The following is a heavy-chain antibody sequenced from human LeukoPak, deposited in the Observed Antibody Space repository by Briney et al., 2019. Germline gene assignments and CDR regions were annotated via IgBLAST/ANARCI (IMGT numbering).Heavy chain of an antibody. CDR1: GYTFTSYY. CDR2: INPSGGST. CDR3: ARDGGLRLGELSLSRFDY. V-gene: IGHV1-46*01. Sequence: ASVKVSCKASGYTFTSYYMHWVRQAPGQGLEWMGIINPSGGSTSYAQKFQGRVTMTRDTSMSTVYMELSSLRSEDTAVYYCARDGGLRLGELSLSRFDYWGQGTLVTVSS. J-gene: IGHJ4*02. D-gene: IGHD3-16*02.